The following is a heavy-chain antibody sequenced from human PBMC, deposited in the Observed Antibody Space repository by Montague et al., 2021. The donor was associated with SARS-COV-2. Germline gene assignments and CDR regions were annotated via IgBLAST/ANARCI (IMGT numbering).Heavy chain of an antibody. J-gene: IGHJ6*02. D-gene: IGHD2-2*01. CDR1: GGSITTNNW. CDR2: INHSGST. CDR3: ARVRAVPAAMRIFSLGRSYYGMDV. V-gene: IGHV4-4*02. Sequence: SETLSLTCAVSGGSITTNNWWNWVRQSPGKGLEWIGEINHSGSTNYNPSLKSRVTISVDTSKNQFSLKLSSVTAADTAVYYCARVRAVPAAMRIFSLGRSYYGMDVWGQGTTVTVSS.